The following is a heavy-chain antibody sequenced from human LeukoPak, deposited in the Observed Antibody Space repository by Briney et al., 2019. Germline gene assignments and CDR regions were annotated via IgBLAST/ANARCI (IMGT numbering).Heavy chain of an antibody. CDR2: ISYDGSDK. D-gene: IGHD3-10*01. V-gene: IGHV3-30*03. Sequence: GGSLRLSCAASGFTFSNYGMHWVRQAPGQGLEWVAVISYDGSDKYYADSVKGRFTISRDNSMNTLNLQMNSLRAEDTAVYYCARSMVRGVTFTGDWFDPWGQGTLVTVSS. J-gene: IGHJ5*02. CDR3: ARSMVRGVTFTGDWFDP. CDR1: GFTFSNYG.